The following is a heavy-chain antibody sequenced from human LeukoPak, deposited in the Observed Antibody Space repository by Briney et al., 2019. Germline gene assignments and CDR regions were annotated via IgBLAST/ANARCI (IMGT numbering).Heavy chain of an antibody. CDR2: IFYSGST. CDR3: ARGEGIVVVVVPGVFDI. D-gene: IGHD2-15*01. CDR1: GGSISGGGYY. Sequence: SQTLSLTCTVSGGSISGGGYYWSWIRQHPGKGLEWIGYIFYSGSTYYNPSLKSRVSISVDTSKNQFSLKLSSVTAADTAVYYCARGEGIVVVVVPGVFDIWGQGTMVTVSS. J-gene: IGHJ3*02. V-gene: IGHV4-31*03.